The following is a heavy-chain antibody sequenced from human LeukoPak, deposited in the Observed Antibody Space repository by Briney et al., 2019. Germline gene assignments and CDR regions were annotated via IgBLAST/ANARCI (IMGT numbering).Heavy chain of an antibody. CDR1: GFTFSNFD. J-gene: IGHJ4*02. D-gene: IGHD3-10*01. Sequence: GGSLRLSCATSGFTFSNFDLHWVRQSTGEGLEWVSAIGTAGDTYYPDSVKGRFTISRDNAKNTLYLQMNSLRAEDTAVYYCATEANFGGYYFDYWGQGTLVTVSS. CDR2: IGTAGDT. CDR3: ATEANFGGYYFDY. V-gene: IGHV3-13*01.